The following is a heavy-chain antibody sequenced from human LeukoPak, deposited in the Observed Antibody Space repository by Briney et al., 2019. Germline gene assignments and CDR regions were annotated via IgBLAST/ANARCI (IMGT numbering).Heavy chain of an antibody. Sequence: ASVKVSRKASGYTFTSYGISWVRQAPGQGLEWMGGIIPIFGTANYAQKFQGRVTITADESTSTAYMELSSLRSEDTAVYYCARGSTVMSNFDYWGQGTLVTVSS. CDR3: ARGSTVMSNFDY. CDR1: GYTFTSYG. CDR2: IIPIFGTA. J-gene: IGHJ4*02. V-gene: IGHV1-69*13. D-gene: IGHD4-11*01.